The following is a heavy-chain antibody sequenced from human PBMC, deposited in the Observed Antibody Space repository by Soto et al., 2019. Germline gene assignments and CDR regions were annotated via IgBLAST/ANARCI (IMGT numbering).Heavy chain of an antibody. CDR3: ARAGSYRFDY. D-gene: IGHD3-10*01. V-gene: IGHV3-74*01. CDR2: INAGGTSI. CDR1: GFSFSSYW. Sequence: GGSLGLSCVGSGFSFSSYWVHWVRQPPGKGLEWVSRINAGGTSISYADSVKGRFTISRDNAKNTLYLQMDGLGVDDTAVYYCARAGSYRFDYWGLGTLVTVSS. J-gene: IGHJ4*02.